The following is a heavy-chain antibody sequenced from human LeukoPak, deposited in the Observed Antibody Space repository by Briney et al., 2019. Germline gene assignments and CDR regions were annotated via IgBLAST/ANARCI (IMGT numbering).Heavy chain of an antibody. Sequence: PGGSLRPSCAASGFTFSSYAMSWVRQAPGKGLEWVSAISGSGGSTYYADSVKGRFTISRDNSKNTLYLQMNSLRAEDTAVYYCAKDGSTMIVVVIRLDYWGQGTLVTVSS. D-gene: IGHD3-22*01. V-gene: IGHV3-23*01. J-gene: IGHJ4*02. CDR3: AKDGSTMIVVVIRLDY. CDR1: GFTFSSYA. CDR2: ISGSGGST.